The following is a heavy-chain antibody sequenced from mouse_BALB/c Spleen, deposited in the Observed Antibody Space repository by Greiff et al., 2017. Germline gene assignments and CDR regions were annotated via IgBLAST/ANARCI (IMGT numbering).Heavy chain of an antibody. CDR1: GFTFSSFG. CDR3: ARSGNYGSPAWFAY. J-gene: IGHJ3*01. D-gene: IGHD1-1*01. V-gene: IGHV5-17*02. CDR2: ISSGSSTI. Sequence: EVKLVESGGGLVQPGGSRKLSCAASGFTFSSFGMHWVRQAPEKGPEWVAYISSGSSTIYYADTVKGRFTISRDNPKNTLFLQMTSLRSEDTAMYYCARSGNYGSPAWFAYWGQGTLVTVSA.